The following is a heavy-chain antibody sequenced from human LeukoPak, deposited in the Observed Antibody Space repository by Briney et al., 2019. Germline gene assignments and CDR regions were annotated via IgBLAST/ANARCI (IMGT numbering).Heavy chain of an antibody. CDR3: STTYYYDSSEGY. V-gene: IGHV3-15*07. Sequence: GGSLRLSCAASGFTFSNAWMNWVRQAPGKGLEWVGRIKSKTDGGTTDYATPVKGRFTISRDDSKNTLYLQMNSLKTEDTAVYYCSTTYYYDSSEGYWGQGTLVTVSS. CDR1: GFTFSNAW. D-gene: IGHD3-22*01. J-gene: IGHJ4*02. CDR2: IKSKTDGGTT.